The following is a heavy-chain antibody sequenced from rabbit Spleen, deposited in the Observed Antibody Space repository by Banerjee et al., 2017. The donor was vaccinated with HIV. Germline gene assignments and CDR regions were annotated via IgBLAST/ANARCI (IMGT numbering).Heavy chain of an antibody. Sequence: ESGGGLVQPGGSLTLTCTASGFSFSNNYYMCWVRQAPGKGLEWIACIYGGNSGYTYYATWAKGRFTISKTSSTTVTLQMTSLTVADTATYFCARDLVAVIGWNFNLWGPGTLVTVS. V-gene: IGHV1S40*01. CDR1: GFSFSNNYY. CDR3: ARDLVAVIGWNFNL. J-gene: IGHJ4*01. CDR2: IYGGNSGYT. D-gene: IGHD1-1*01.